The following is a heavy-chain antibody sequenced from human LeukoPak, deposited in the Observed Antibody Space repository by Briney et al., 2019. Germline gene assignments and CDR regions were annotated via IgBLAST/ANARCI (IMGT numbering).Heavy chain of an antibody. CDR3: ARDIEAAGLFLDY. CDR2: IKKDGSEK. Sequence: GGSLRLSCAASGFTFSNAWMSWVRQAPGKGLEWVANIKKDGSEKYYVDSVKGRFTISRDNAENSLYLQMNSLRAEDTAVYYCARDIEAAGLFLDYWGQGTLVTVSS. V-gene: IGHV3-7*01. J-gene: IGHJ4*02. CDR1: GFTFSNAW. D-gene: IGHD6-13*01.